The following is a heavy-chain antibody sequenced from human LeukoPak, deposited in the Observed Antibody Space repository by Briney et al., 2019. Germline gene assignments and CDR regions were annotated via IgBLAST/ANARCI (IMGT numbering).Heavy chain of an antibody. V-gene: IGHV4-39*01. D-gene: IGHD3-3*01. Sequence: SETLSLTCTVSGGSISSSSYYWGWIRQPPGKGLEWIGSIYYSGSTYYNPSLKSRVTISVDTSKNQFSLKLSSVTAADTAVYYCVRDDFWSGYYTGNFDYWGQGTLVTVSS. CDR1: GGSISSSSYY. J-gene: IGHJ4*02. CDR2: IYYSGST. CDR3: VRDDFWSGYYTGNFDY.